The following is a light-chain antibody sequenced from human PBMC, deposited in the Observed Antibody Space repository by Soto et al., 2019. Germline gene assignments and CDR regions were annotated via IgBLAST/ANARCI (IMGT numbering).Light chain of an antibody. Sequence: ESVFTQSPATVAFSPGERAPLTCVASQSVSSYLAWYQQKPGQAPRLLIYDASNRATGIPARFSGSGSGTDFTLTISSLEPEDFAVYYCQQRSNWPITFGQGTRLEI. V-gene: IGKV3-11*01. CDR2: DAS. CDR1: QSVSSY. J-gene: IGKJ5*01. CDR3: QQRSNWPIT.